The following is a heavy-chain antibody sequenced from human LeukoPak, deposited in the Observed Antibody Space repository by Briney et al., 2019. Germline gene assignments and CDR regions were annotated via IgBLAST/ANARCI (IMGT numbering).Heavy chain of an antibody. D-gene: IGHD1-26*01. V-gene: IGHV3-23*01. CDR1: GFTFSSYA. J-gene: IGHJ4*02. Sequence: GGSLRLSCAASGFTFSSYAMSWVRQAPGKGLEWVSAISGSGGSTYYADSVKGRFTISRDNSKNTLYLQMNSLRAEGTAVYYCAKDPHIVGATNPDYWGQGTLVTVSS. CDR3: AKDPHIVGATNPDY. CDR2: ISGSGGST.